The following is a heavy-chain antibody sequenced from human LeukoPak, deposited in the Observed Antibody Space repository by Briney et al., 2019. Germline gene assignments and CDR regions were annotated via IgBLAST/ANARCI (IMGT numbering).Heavy chain of an antibody. D-gene: IGHD1-26*01. CDR3: ARIHSGSYYMGFDY. CDR1: GFTFSTYW. V-gene: IGHV3-7*01. CDR2: IKEDGSEK. J-gene: IGHJ4*02. Sequence: GSLRLSCEASGFTFSTYWMTWVRQAQGKGLEWVANIKEDGSEKSYVDSVKGRFTISKDNAKNSLYLQMNSLRAEDTAVYYCARIHSGSYYMGFDYWGQGALVTVSS.